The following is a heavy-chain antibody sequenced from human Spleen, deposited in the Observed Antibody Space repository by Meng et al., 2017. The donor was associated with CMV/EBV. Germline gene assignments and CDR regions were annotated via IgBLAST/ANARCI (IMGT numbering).Heavy chain of an antibody. CDR1: GSAFTTCA. CDR3: ARDSFSYDFQGALDI. Sequence: GGSLRLACEVSGSAFTTCAIHWVRQAPGKGLEWVALISFDGSDKYYADSVKGRFTISRDNSKHTLFLQMNSLRTDDTAVYYCARDSFSYDFQGALDIWGQGTMVTVSS. V-gene: IGHV3-30-3*01. J-gene: IGHJ3*02. CDR2: ISFDGSDK. D-gene: IGHD3/OR15-3a*01.